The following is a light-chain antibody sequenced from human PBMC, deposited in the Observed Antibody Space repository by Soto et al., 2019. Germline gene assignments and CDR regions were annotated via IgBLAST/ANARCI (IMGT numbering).Light chain of an antibody. CDR1: SSNIGAHYD. CDR3: QSYDSSLSGSKVV. CDR2: GNR. V-gene: IGLV1-40*01. J-gene: IGLJ2*01. Sequence: QSVLTQPPSVSGAPGQRVTISCTGSSSNIGAHYDVHWYQQLPGTAPKLVIYGNRNRPSGVPDRFSGSKSGTSASLAITGLQAEDEADYYCQSYDSSLSGSKVVFGGGTKVTVL.